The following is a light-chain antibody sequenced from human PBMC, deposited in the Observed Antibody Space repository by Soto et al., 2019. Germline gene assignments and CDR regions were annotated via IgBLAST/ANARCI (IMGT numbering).Light chain of an antibody. CDR1: QGISSA. Sequence: AIQLTQSPSSLSASVGDRVTITCRPSQGISSALAWYQQKPGKAPKLLIYDASSLESGVPSRFSGSGSGTDFTLTISSLQPEDFATYYCQQFNSYPQFGGGTKVEIK. J-gene: IGKJ4*01. CDR2: DAS. CDR3: QQFNSYPQ. V-gene: IGKV1-13*02.